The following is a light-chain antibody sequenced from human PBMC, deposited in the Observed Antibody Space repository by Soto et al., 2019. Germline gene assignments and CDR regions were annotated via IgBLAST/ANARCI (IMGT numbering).Light chain of an antibody. CDR3: SSYISTTTLVV. J-gene: IGLJ2*01. CDR1: SSDVGAYNY. V-gene: IGLV2-14*03. CDR2: DVS. Sequence: QSALTQPASVSGSPGQSITISCTGTSSDVGAYNYVSWYQHHPGKVPKLMIYDVSYRPSGVSNRFSGSKSGNTASLTISGLQAEDEAIYYCSSYISTTTLVVFGGGTKVTVL.